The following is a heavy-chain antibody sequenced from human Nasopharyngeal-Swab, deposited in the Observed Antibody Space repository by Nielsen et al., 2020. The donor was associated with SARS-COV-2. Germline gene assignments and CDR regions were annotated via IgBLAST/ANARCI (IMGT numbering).Heavy chain of an antibody. CDR3: ARTIIAAAEGYFDY. D-gene: IGHD6-13*01. J-gene: IGHJ4*02. Sequence: SETLSLTCTVSGGSISSYYWSWIRQPPGKGLEWIGYIYYSGSTNYNPPLKSRVTISVDTSKNQFSLKLSSVTAADTAVYYCARTIIAAAEGYFDYWGQGTLVTVSS. V-gene: IGHV4-59*01. CDR1: GGSISSYY. CDR2: IYYSGST.